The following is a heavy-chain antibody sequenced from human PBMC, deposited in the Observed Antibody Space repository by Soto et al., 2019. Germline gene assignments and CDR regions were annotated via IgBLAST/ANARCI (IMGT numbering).Heavy chain of an antibody. CDR3: AREYGNSILPLDY. J-gene: IGHJ4*02. CDR1: GFTFSNYW. CDR2: NNGDGSST. Sequence: PGGSLRLSCAASGFTFSNYWMHWVRQDPGMGPVWVSRNNGDGSSTNYADSVKGRFTISRDNARNTLYLQMNSLRAEDTAVYYGAREYGNSILPLDYWGQGTLVTVSS. D-gene: IGHD2-15*01. V-gene: IGHV3-74*01.